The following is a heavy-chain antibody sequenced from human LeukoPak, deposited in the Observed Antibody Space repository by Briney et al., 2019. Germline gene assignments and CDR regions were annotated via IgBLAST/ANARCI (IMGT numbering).Heavy chain of an antibody. Sequence: SVKVSCKASGGTFSSYAINWVRQAPGQGLEWMGGIIPIFGTANYAQKFQGRVTITRDTSASTAYMELSSLRSEDTAVYYCACTNGDPAPPHYWGQGTLVTVSS. CDR1: GGTFSSYA. J-gene: IGHJ4*02. CDR2: IIPIFGTA. V-gene: IGHV1-69*05. D-gene: IGHD4-17*01. CDR3: ACTNGDPAPPHY.